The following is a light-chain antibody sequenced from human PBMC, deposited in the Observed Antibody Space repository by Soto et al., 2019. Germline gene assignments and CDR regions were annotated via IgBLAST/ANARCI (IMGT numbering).Light chain of an antibody. V-gene: IGKV1-39*01. CDR1: LRISKY. CDR2: GAS. Sequence: DIQVIQSPSSLSASVGDRVTITSRASLRISKYLNWYQQKPGKAPKLLIYGASTLQSGVPSRFSGTGSGTDFTLIISSLQPEDSATYYCQQSHSTPLTFGGGTKLEI. J-gene: IGKJ4*01. CDR3: QQSHSTPLT.